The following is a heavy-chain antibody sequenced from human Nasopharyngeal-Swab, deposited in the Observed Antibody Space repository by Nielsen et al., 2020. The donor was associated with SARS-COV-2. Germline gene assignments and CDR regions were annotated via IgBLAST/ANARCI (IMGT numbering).Heavy chain of an antibody. J-gene: IGHJ4*02. V-gene: IGHV3-7*01. Sequence: GSSLKISCAASGLTFSSYWMSWVRQAPGKGLEWVANIKQDGSEKYYMDSVKGRFTISRDNAKNSLDLQMNSLRDEDTAIYYCATYGGNSGGGYWGQGTLVTVSS. D-gene: IGHD4-23*01. CDR3: ATYGGNSGGGY. CDR2: IKQDGSEK. CDR1: GLTFSSYW.